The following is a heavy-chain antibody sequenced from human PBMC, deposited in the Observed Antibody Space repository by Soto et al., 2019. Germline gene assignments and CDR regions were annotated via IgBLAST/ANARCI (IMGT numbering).Heavy chain of an antibody. V-gene: IGHV5-51*01. CDR1: GYRFTSYW. J-gene: IGHJ5*02. CDR3: ARKDKSGYFNWFDP. CDR2: IFPSDSDT. D-gene: IGHD3-22*01. Sequence: VESLKISCRTSGYRFTSYWIAWVRQMPGKGLEWMGIIFPSDSDTRYSPSFRGQVTISADRSTSTVFLQWASLKASDTAVYFCARKDKSGYFNWFDPWGQGTLVTVSS.